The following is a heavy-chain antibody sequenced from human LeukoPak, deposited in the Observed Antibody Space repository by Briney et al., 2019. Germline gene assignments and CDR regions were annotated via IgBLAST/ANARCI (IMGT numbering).Heavy chain of an antibody. CDR3: VRELKPPAGYYYFYLLDV. J-gene: IGHJ6*03. V-gene: IGHV4-4*07. D-gene: IGHD2-2*01. Sequence: PSETLSLACTISNHSITKSYWNWVRQPAGKGLEWIGRIYPSGSTNYNPSLKSRVTLSLDTSKNQFSLSLTSVTAADTAVYYCVRELKPPAGYYYFYLLDVWGRGTTVTVSS. CDR1: NHSITKSY. CDR2: IYPSGST.